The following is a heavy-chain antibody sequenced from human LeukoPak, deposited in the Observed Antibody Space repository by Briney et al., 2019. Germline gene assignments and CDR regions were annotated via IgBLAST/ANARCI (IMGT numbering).Heavy chain of an antibody. D-gene: IGHD3-10*01. CDR1: GYTFTSYD. CDR3: ARGGAGTYYKRDGWFDP. V-gene: IGHV1-8*02. CDR2: MNPNTGNT. Sequence: ASVKVSRKASGYTFTSYDINWVRQATGQGLEWMGWMNPNTGNTGYGERFQGRVTMTRDNSISTAYMELNSLTSEDTAVYYCARGGAGTYYKRDGWFDPWGQGTVVTVSS. J-gene: IGHJ5*02.